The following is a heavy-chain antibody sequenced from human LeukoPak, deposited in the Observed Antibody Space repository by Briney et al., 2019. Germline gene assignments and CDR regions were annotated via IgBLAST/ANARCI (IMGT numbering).Heavy chain of an antibody. CDR2: IYYSGST. D-gene: IGHD4-11*01. V-gene: IGHV4-31*03. Sequence: SQTLSLTCTVSGGSISSGGYYWSWIRQHPGKGLEWIGYIYYSGSTYYNPSLKSRVTISVDTSKNQFSLKLSSVTAADTAVYYCASTPVTTYYYFDYWGQGTLVTVSS. CDR3: ASTPVTTYYYFDY. CDR1: GGSISSGGYY. J-gene: IGHJ4*02.